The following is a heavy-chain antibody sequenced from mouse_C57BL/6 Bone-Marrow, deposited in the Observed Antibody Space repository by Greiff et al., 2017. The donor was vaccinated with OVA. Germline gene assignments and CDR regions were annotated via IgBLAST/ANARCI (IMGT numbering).Heavy chain of an antibody. CDR1: GFTFSNYW. D-gene: IGHD2-3*01. Sequence: EVQLVESGGGLVQPGGSMKLSCVASGFTFSNYWMNWVRQSPEKGLEWVAQIRLKSDNYATHYAESGKGRFTISRDDSKSSVYLQMNNLRAEDTGSDYCEGDCYYYWYFDVWGTGTTVTVSS. CDR3: EGDCYYYWYFDV. V-gene: IGHV6-3*01. J-gene: IGHJ1*03. CDR2: IRLKSDNYAT.